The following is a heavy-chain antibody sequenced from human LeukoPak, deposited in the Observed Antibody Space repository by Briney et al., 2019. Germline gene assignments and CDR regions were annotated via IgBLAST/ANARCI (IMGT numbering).Heavy chain of an antibody. CDR2: IYHSGST. CDR1: GGSISSGGYY. V-gene: IGHV4-30-2*01. D-gene: IGHD5-12*01. CDR3: ARRQVATSYFDY. J-gene: IGHJ4*02. Sequence: PSQTLSLTCTVSGGSISSGGYYWSWIRQPPGKGLEWIGYIYHSGSTYYNPSLKSRVTISVDRSKNQFSLKVSSVTAADTAVYYCARRQVATSYFDYWGQGTLVTVSS.